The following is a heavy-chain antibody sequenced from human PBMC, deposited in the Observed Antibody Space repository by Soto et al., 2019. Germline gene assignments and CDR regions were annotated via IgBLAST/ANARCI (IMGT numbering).Heavy chain of an antibody. V-gene: IGHV4-59*01. J-gene: IGHJ4*02. CDR3: ARRVKYGSRRRLAYYFDY. CDR2: IYYSGST. Sequence: QVQLQESGPGLVKPSETLSLTCTVSGGSISSYYWSWIRQPPGKGLEWIGYIYYSGSTNYNPSLKSRVTISENTSQMPFALKLSSVTAADTAVYYSARRVKYGSRRRLAYYFDYWGQGTLVTVYS. D-gene: IGHD1-1*01. CDR1: GGSISSYY.